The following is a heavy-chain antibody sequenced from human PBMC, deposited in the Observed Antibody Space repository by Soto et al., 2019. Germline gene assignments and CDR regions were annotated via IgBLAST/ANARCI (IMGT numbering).Heavy chain of an antibody. D-gene: IGHD2-2*01. CDR2: ISSSGTYI. Sequence: GGSLRLSCAASGFTFSTYSMNWVRQAPGKGLEWVSSISSSGTYIHYADSLKGRFTISRDNAKNSLYLQMISLRAEDTAVYYCARDPSDCSSTSCWGYYALDVWGQGTAVTVSS. CDR1: GFTFSTYS. CDR3: ARDPSDCSSTSCWGYYALDV. V-gene: IGHV3-21*01. J-gene: IGHJ6*02.